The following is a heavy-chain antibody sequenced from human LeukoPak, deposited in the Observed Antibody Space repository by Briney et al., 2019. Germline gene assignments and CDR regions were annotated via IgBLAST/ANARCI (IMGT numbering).Heavy chain of an antibody. J-gene: IGHJ3*02. Sequence: PGGSLRLSCAASGFTVSNNYMSWVRPAPGKGLEWGSVIYSGGSTYYADSVKGRFTISRDNSKNTLYLQMNSLRAEDTAVYYCAKDLSGAKGAFDIWGQGTMVTVSS. CDR3: AKDLSGAKGAFDI. D-gene: IGHD1-26*01. V-gene: IGHV3-66*01. CDR1: GFTVSNNY. CDR2: IYSGGST.